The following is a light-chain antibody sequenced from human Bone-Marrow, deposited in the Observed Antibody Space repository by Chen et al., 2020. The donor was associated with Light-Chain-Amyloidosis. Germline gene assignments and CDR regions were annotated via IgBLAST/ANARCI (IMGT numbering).Light chain of an antibody. Sequence: QSALTQPRSVSGSPGQSVTVSCTGTSNNVGAYNYVSWDQQHPGKAPKVMIYDVTERPSGGPYRFSGSKSGNTASLTISGLQADDEADYYCCSHTGDSYVFGTGTKVTVL. CDR2: DVT. V-gene: IGLV2-11*01. J-gene: IGLJ1*01. CDR3: CSHTGDSYV. CDR1: SNNVGAYNY.